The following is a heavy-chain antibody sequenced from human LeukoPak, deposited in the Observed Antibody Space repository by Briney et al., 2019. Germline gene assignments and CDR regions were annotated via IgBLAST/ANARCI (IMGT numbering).Heavy chain of an antibody. V-gene: IGHV3-33*06. CDR3: AKSGRVTAILSYFDY. CDR1: GFTFSSYG. Sequence: PGRSLRLSCAASGFTFSSYGMHWVRQAPGKGLEWVAVIWYDGSNKYYADSVKGRFTISRDNSKNTLYLQMNSLRAEDTAVYYCAKSGRVTAILSYFDYWGQGTLVTVSS. J-gene: IGHJ4*02. D-gene: IGHD2-21*02. CDR2: IWYDGSNK.